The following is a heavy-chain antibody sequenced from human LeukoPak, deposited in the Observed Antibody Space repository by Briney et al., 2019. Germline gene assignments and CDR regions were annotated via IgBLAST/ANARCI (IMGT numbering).Heavy chain of an antibody. J-gene: IGHJ4*02. Sequence: PGGSLRLSCAASGFTVSSSYMSWIRQAPGKGLEWVSIIYSGGSTYYADSVKGRFTISRDNSKNTLYLQMNSLRGEDTAVYYCAREQDGGYDWGQGTLVTVSS. CDR2: IYSGGST. D-gene: IGHD6-25*01. V-gene: IGHV3-53*01. CDR3: AREQDGGYD. CDR1: GFTVSSSY.